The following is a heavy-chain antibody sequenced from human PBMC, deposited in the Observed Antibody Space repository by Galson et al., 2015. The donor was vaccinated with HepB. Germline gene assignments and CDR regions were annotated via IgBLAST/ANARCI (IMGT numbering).Heavy chain of an antibody. CDR1: GFSFTRYA. CDR2: ITSSGGNS. V-gene: IGHV3-23*01. Sequence: SLRLSCAASGFSFTRYAMTWVRQAPGKGLEWVSSITSSGGNSYYTDSVKGRFTVSRDNSKNTLLLQLNSLRAEDTVMYFYAKDGIMVTNNPYHFHYWGQGTLVTVSS. CDR3: AKDGIMVTNNPYHFHY. D-gene: IGHD4-23*01. J-gene: IGHJ4*02.